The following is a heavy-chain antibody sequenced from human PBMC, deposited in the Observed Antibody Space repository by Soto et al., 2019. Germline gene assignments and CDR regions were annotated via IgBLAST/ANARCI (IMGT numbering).Heavy chain of an antibody. D-gene: IGHD1-26*01. CDR2: ISSSGSTI. V-gene: IGHV3-48*03. CDR3: ARSRVGATTAFDI. J-gene: IGHJ3*02. CDR1: GFTFSSYE. Sequence: GGSLRLSCAASGFTFSSYEMNWVRQAPGKGLEWVSYISSSGSTIYYADSVKGRFTISRDNAKNSLYLQMNSLRADDTAVYYCARSRVGATTAFDIWGQGTMVTVSS.